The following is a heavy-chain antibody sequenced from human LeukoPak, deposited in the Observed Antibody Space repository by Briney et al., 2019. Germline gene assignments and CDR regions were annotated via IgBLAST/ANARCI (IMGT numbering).Heavy chain of an antibody. J-gene: IGHJ4*02. CDR2: IDFTSSFI. D-gene: IGHD6-19*01. CDR1: GFSFSTYN. Sequence: GGSLGLSCAASGFSFSTYNMDWVRQAPGKGLEWVASIDFTSSFIFYGDSVKGRFTISRDNAKNLLYLQLSSLRDDDSAIYYCARASRASAWYIDEYWGQGTLVTVSS. CDR3: ARASRASAWYIDEY. V-gene: IGHV3-21*06.